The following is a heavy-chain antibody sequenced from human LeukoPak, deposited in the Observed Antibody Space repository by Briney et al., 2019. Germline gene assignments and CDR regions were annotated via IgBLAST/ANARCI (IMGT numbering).Heavy chain of an antibody. Sequence: GGSLRLSCAGSGFTFSSYSMNWVRQAPGKGLEWVSSISSRSTYIYHADSVKGRFTISRDNAKNSLFLQMNSLRAEDTAVYYCARRGGDYDAFDYWGQGTLVTVSS. J-gene: IGHJ4*02. CDR3: ARRGGDYDAFDY. CDR1: GFTFSSYS. V-gene: IGHV3-21*01. CDR2: ISSRSTYI. D-gene: IGHD4-17*01.